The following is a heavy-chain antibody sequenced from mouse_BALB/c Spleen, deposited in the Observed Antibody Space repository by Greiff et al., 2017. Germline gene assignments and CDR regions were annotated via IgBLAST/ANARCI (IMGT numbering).Heavy chain of an antibody. CDR2: IDPYNGGT. Sequence: VQLQQSGPELVKPGASVKVSCKASGYAFTSYNMYWVKQSHGKSLEWIGYIDPYNGGTSYNQKFKGKATLTVDKSSSTAYMQLSSLTSEDSAVYYCARSPPDGSPPEFAYWGQGTLVTVSA. D-gene: IGHD2-3*01. J-gene: IGHJ3*01. V-gene: IGHV1S135*01. CDR3: ARSPPDGSPPEFAY. CDR1: GYAFTSYN.